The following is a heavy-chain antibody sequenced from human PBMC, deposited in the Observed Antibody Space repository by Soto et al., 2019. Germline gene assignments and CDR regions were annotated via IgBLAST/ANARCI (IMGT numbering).Heavy chain of an antibody. V-gene: IGHV4-30-4*01. CDR1: GGSISSGDYY. J-gene: IGHJ5*02. Sequence: SSETLSLTCTVSGGSISSGDYYWSWIRQPPGKGLEWIGYIYYSGSTYYNPSLKSRVTISVDTSKNQFSLKLSSVTAADTAVYYCARVIVPYIVVVQAAIGPNWFDPWGQGTLVTVSS. CDR3: ARVIVPYIVVVQAAIGPNWFDP. D-gene: IGHD2-2*01. CDR2: IYYSGST.